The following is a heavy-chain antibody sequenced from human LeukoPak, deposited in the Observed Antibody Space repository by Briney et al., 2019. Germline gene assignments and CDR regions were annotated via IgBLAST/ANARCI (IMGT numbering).Heavy chain of an antibody. Sequence: PGGSLRLSCAASGFTFSSYEMSWVRQAPGKGREWGSYISSSGSTIYYADSVKGRFTISRDNSKNTLYLQMNSLRAEDTGIYYCATYRQVLLPFESWGQGTLVTVSS. CDR2: ISSSGSTI. D-gene: IGHD2-8*02. V-gene: IGHV3-48*03. J-gene: IGHJ4*02. CDR1: GFTFSSYE. CDR3: ATYRQVLLPFES.